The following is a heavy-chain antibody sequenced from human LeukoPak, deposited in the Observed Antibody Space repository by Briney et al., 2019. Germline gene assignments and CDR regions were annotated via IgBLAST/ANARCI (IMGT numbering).Heavy chain of an antibody. CDR2: IYYSGST. J-gene: IGHJ4*02. CDR3: ARGGNYDFWSGYHIPYYFDY. D-gene: IGHD3-3*01. V-gene: IGHV4-31*03. CDR1: GGSISSGGYY. Sequence: SQTLSLTCTVSGGSISSGGYYWSWIRQHPGKGLEWIGYIYYSGSTYYNPSLKSRVTISVDTSKNQFSLKLSSETAADTAVYYCARGGNYDFWSGYHIPYYFDYWGQGTLVTVSS.